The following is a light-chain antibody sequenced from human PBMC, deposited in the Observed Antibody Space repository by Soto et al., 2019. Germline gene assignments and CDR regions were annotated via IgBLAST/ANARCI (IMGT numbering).Light chain of an antibody. J-gene: IGKJ5*01. CDR2: FAS. CDR1: QDIGSH. CDR3: QQFRSFPIT. Sequence: DIQMTQSPSSVSASVGDRVTITCRASQDIGSHLAWYQQKPEKAPKSLIYFASTLQSGVPSRFSASGSGTDFTLTISSLQPEDFATYYCQQFRSFPITFGQGTRLEI. V-gene: IGKV1D-16*01.